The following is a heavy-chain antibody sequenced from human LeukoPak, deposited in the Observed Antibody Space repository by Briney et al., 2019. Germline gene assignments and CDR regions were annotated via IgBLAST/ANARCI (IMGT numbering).Heavy chain of an antibody. CDR3: ARVLVVIPGGDAFDI. Sequence: GGSXXXSXAXSGFTXXXXXXXXXRQAXGXXXXXXXXXXSSSSXIXYADSVXXXXTISXDNAKNSLYLQMNSLRDEDTAVYYCARVLVVIPGGDAFDIWGQGTMVTVSS. CDR2: XXSSSSXI. D-gene: IGHD3-22*01. CDR1: GFTXXXXX. J-gene: IGHJ3*02. V-gene: IGHV3-48*02.